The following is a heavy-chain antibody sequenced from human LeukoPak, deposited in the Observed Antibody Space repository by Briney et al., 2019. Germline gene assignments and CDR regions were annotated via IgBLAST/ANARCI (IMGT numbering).Heavy chain of an antibody. V-gene: IGHV3-74*01. CDR2: INSDGSST. Sequence: PGGSLRLSCAASGFTFSSYWMHWVRQAPGKGLVWVSRINSDGSSTSYADSVKGRFTISRDNAKNSVYLQMNSLRDEDTAVYYCARAHYSSFDYWGQGTLVTVSS. CDR3: ARAHYSSFDY. CDR1: GFTFSSYW. D-gene: IGHD3-22*01. J-gene: IGHJ4*02.